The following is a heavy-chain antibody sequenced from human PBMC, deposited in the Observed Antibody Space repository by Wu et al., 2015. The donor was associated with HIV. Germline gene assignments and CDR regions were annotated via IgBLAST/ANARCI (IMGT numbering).Heavy chain of an antibody. J-gene: IGHJ4*02. CDR2: IGVSSGDT. V-gene: IGHV1-18*01. CDR3: ARDRNWRVTKFFLECYYADV. D-gene: IGHD3-9*01. CDR1: GYTFISYG. Sequence: QVQLVQSGVEVKKPGASVKVSCKASGYTFISYGFSWVRQAPGQGLEWMGWIGVSSGDTHYAQNFKGRFTMTTGTSTNNSLHGEXRGSLKDLKRHGHLYCARDRNWRVTKFFLECYYADVWGLGTLVTVSS.